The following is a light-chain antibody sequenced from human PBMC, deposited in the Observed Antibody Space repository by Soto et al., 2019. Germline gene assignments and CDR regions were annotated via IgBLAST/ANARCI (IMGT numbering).Light chain of an antibody. J-gene: IGKJ4*02. CDR3: QQSYTLPLT. V-gene: IGKV1-39*01. CDR2: ATS. CDR1: QIISSY. Sequence: DIQLTQSPSSLSASVGDRVTITCRASQIISSYLNWYQHKPGVAPKLLIYATSSLQSGVSSRLSGSGSGTEFTLTISSLQPEDFATYSCQQSYTLPLTFGGGTKVETK.